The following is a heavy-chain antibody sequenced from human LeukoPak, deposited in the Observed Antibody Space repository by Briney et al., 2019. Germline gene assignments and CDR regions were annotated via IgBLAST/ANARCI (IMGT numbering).Heavy chain of an antibody. D-gene: IGHD6-19*01. V-gene: IGHV3-74*01. CDR3: ARDGDSSGWYYFDY. CDR2: INGDGSST. J-gene: IGHJ4*02. Sequence: GGSLRLSCAASGFTFSSYWMHWVRQAPGKGLVWVSRINGDGSSTSYADSVKGRFTISRDNAKNTLYLQMNSLRAEDTALYYCARDGDSSGWYYFDYWGQGTLVTVSS. CDR1: GFTFSSYW.